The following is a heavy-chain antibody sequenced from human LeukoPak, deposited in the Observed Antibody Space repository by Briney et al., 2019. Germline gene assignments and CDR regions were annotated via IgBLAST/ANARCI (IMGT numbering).Heavy chain of an antibody. CDR1: GFTFSNAW. V-gene: IGHV3-15*01. Sequence: GGSLRLSCAASGFTFSNAWMSWVRQAPGKGLEWVGHIKSKTDGGTTDYAAPVKGRFTISRNDSKNTLYLQMNSLKTEDTAVYYCVSDYFDSSGLRPVDYWGQGTLVTVSS. D-gene: IGHD3-22*01. CDR3: VSDYFDSSGLRPVDY. CDR2: IKSKTDGGTT. J-gene: IGHJ4*02.